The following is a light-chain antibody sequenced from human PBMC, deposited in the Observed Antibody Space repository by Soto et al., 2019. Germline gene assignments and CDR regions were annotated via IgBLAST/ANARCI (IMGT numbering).Light chain of an antibody. Sequence: EIVMTQSPATLSASPGERATLSCRASQSVSSNLAWYQQKPGQAPRLLIYGASTRATGIPARFSGSGSGTEFTLTISSLQSEDFEVYYCQQYNNWPPITLGQGTRMEIK. CDR2: GAS. V-gene: IGKV3-15*01. J-gene: IGKJ5*01. CDR1: QSVSSN. CDR3: QQYNNWPPIT.